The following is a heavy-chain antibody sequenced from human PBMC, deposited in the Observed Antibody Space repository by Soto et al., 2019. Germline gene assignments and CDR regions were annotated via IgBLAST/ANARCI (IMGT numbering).Heavy chain of an antibody. J-gene: IGHJ4*02. D-gene: IGHD4-4*01. Sequence: ASVKVSCKVSGGTFSSYAISWVRQAPGQGLDWMGGIIPIFGTANYEQKFQGRVTITAEESTSTAYMEMSSLRSDDTAVYYCARGPHDYSNYYFDYWGQGTLVTVSS. CDR3: ARGPHDYSNYYFDY. CDR1: GGTFSSYA. V-gene: IGHV1-69*13. CDR2: IIPIFGTA.